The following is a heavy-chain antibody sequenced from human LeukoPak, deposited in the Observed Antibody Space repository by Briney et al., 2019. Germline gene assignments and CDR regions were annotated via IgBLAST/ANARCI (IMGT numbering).Heavy chain of an antibody. J-gene: IGHJ5*02. D-gene: IGHD3-3*01. Sequence: SETLSLTCAVYGGSFSGYYWSWIRQPPGKGLEWIGEINHSGSTNYNPSLKSRVTISVDTSKNQFSLKLSSVTAADTAVYYCASMYYDFWSGFQPNNWFDHWGQGTLVTVSS. CDR3: ASMYYDFWSGFQPNNWFDH. V-gene: IGHV4-34*01. CDR2: INHSGST. CDR1: GGSFSGYY.